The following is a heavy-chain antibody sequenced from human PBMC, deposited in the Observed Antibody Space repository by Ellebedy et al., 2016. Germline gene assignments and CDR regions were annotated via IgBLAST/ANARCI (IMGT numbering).Heavy chain of an antibody. CDR2: INQDGSIT. CDR3: VRGTVAAPGTDY. J-gene: IGHJ4*02. D-gene: IGHD6-13*01. Sequence: GESLKISXAASGFTFSTYWMHWVRQAPGKGLVWVSHINQDGSITGYADSVKGRFTVSRDNAKNTLYLQMSSLRAEDTAVYYCVRGTVAAPGTDYWGQGTLVTVSS. V-gene: IGHV3-74*01. CDR1: GFTFSTYW.